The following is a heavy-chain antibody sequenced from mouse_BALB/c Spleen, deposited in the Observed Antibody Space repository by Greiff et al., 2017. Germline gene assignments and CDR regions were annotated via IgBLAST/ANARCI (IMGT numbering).Heavy chain of an antibody. CDR2: ISSGGSYT. Sequence: EVMLVESGGDLVKPGGSLKLSCAASGFTFSSYGMSWVRQTPDKRLEWVATISSGGSYTYYPDSVKGRFTISRDNAKNTLYLQMSSLKSEDTTMYYCARRVGNSAWFAYWGQGTLVTVSA. CDR1: GFTFSSYG. CDR3: ARRVGNSAWFAY. D-gene: IGHD2-1*01. V-gene: IGHV5-6*02. J-gene: IGHJ3*01.